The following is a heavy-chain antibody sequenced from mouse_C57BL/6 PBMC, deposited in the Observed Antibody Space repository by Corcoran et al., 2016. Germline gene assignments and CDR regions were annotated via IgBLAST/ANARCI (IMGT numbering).Heavy chain of an antibody. CDR1: GYAFSSYW. CDR2: IFTGDGDT. V-gene: IGHV1-80*01. J-gene: IGHJ3*01. CDR3: ARFGDYDYDGAWFAY. Sequence: QVQLQQSGAELVKPGASVKISCKASGYAFSSYWMNWVKQGPGKGLEWIGQIFTGDGDTNYNGKFKGKATLTADKSSSTAYMQLSSLTSEDSAVYFCARFGDYDYDGAWFAYWGQGTLVTVSA. D-gene: IGHD2-4*01.